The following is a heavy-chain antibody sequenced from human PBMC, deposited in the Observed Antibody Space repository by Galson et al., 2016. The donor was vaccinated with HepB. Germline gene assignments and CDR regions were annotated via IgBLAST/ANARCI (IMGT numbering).Heavy chain of an antibody. CDR3: ARDMAGYSYGFGFDY. V-gene: IGHV3-21*06. CDR2: ISSSSTYI. J-gene: IGHJ4*02. CDR1: GFTFSSFH. Sequence: SLRLSCAASGFTFSSFHMNWVRQAPGRGLEWVSSISSSSTYIEYADYVKGRFTISRDNAKNSLYLQMNRLRAEDTAVYFCARDMAGYSYGFGFDYWGQGTLVTVSS. D-gene: IGHD5-18*01.